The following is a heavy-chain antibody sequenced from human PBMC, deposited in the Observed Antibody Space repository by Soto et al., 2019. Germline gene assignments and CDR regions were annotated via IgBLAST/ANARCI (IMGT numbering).Heavy chain of an antibody. D-gene: IGHD4-17*01. CDR2: ITPIFGTT. J-gene: IGHJ4*02. Sequence: QVQLVQSGAEVKKPGSSVKVSCKASGGTFSSYAISWVRQAPGQGLEWMGVITPIFGTTNYAQKFQGRVTITADEFTSTAYMELSSLRSEDTAVYFCARYGDYVFDYWGQGTLVTVSS. CDR1: GGTFSSYA. V-gene: IGHV1-69*12. CDR3: ARYGDYVFDY.